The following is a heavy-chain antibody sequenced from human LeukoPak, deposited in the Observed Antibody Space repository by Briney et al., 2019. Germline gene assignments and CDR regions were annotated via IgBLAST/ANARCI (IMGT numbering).Heavy chain of an antibody. CDR1: GGSFSGYY. Sequence: PSETLSLTCAVYGGSFSGYYWSWIRQPPGKGLEWIGEINHSGSTNYNPSLKSRVTISVDTSKNQFSLKLSFVTAADTAVYYCARGISAGDPSDYWGQGTLVTVSS. CDR3: ARGISAGDPSDY. J-gene: IGHJ4*02. V-gene: IGHV4-34*01. CDR2: INHSGST. D-gene: IGHD4-17*01.